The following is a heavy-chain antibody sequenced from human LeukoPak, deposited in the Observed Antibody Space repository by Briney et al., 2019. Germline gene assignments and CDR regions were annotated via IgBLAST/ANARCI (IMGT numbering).Heavy chain of an antibody. CDR3: ARSLHTWNSLFDY. V-gene: IGHV3-23*01. J-gene: IGHJ4*02. Sequence: GGSLRLSCVASGFTFHTYAMTWVRQAPGKGLEWVSVISGGGDSTYYAAPLKGRFTISRDNSKNTLYLQMNSLRVEDTAVYYCARSLHTWNSLFDYCGQGTLLTVSS. CDR1: GFTFHTYA. D-gene: IGHD1/OR15-1a*01. CDR2: ISGGGDST.